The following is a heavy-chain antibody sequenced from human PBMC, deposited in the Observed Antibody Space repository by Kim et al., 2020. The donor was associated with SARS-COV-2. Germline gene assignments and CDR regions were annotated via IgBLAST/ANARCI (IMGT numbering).Heavy chain of an antibody. CDR1: GGSISSYY. V-gene: IGHV4-4*07. Sequence: SETLSLTCTVSGGSISSYYWSWIRQPAAKGLEWIGRIYTSGSTNYNPSLKSRVTMSVDTSKNQFSLKLSSVTAADTAVYYCAKGEAAGDAFDIWGQGTMVTVSS. CDR3: AKGEAAGDAFDI. CDR2: IYTSGST. D-gene: IGHD3-16*01. J-gene: IGHJ3*02.